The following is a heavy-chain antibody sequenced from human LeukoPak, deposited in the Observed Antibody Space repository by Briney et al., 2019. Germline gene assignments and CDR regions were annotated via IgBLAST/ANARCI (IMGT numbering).Heavy chain of an antibody. CDR3: ARHGSGSYGDC. D-gene: IGHD3-10*01. J-gene: IGHJ4*02. Sequence: GASVKVSCKASGYTFTGYYMHWVRQAPGQGLEWMGWISAYNGNTNYVQKLQGRVTMTTDTSTSTAYMELRSLRSDDTAVYYCARHGSGSYGDCWGQGTLVTVSS. CDR1: GYTFTGYY. CDR2: ISAYNGNT. V-gene: IGHV1-18*04.